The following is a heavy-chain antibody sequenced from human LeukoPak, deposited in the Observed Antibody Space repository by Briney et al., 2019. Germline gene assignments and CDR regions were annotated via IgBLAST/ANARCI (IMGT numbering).Heavy chain of an antibody. CDR3: AKGDMIVVVPTDY. CDR2: ISGSGGST. Sequence: GGSLRLSCAASGFTFSSYAMSWVRQAPGKGLEWVSAISGSGGSTYYADSVKGRFTISRDNSKDTLYLQMNSLRAEDTAVYYCAKGDMIVVVPTDYWGQGTLVTVSS. V-gene: IGHV3-23*01. D-gene: IGHD3-22*01. J-gene: IGHJ4*02. CDR1: GFTFSSYA.